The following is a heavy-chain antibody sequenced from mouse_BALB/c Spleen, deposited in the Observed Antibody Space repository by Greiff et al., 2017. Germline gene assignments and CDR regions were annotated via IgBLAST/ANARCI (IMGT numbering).Heavy chain of an antibody. J-gene: IGHJ2*01. CDR2: IWAGGST. CDR3: ARDDDGYYVDY. Sequence: VNVVESGPGLVAPSQSLSITCTVSGFSLTSYGVHWVRQPPGKGLEWLGVIWAGGSTNYNSALMSRLSISKDNSKSQVFLKMNSLQTDDTAMYYCARDDDGYYVDYWGQGTTLTVSS. V-gene: IGHV2-9*02. CDR1: GFSLTSYG. D-gene: IGHD2-3*01.